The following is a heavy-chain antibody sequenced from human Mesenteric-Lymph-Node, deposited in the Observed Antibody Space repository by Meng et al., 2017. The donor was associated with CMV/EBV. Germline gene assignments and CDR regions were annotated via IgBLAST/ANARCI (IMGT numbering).Heavy chain of an antibody. D-gene: IGHD3-10*01. CDR1: GFTFRSYS. J-gene: IGHJ4*02. CDR3: ARSTASGTDYWE. CDR2: ITNTGGKV. Sequence: GGSLRLSCATSGFTFRSYSLTWVRRAPGKGLEWVSSITNTGGKVYYADSVQGRFTISTDNARNTLYLQMNSLRVEDTAVYYCARSTASGTDYWEWGQGTLVTVSS. V-gene: IGHV3-21*01.